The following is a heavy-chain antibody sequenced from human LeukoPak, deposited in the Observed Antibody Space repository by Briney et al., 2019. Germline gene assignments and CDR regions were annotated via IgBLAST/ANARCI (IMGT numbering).Heavy chain of an antibody. CDR3: TGSDYYDSSGYDESVDY. CDR1: GFTFGDYA. J-gene: IGHJ4*02. Sequence: GGSLRLSCTASGFTFGDYAMSWFRQAPGKGLEWVGFIRSKAYGGTTEYAASVKGRFTISRDDSKSIAYLQMNSLKTEDTAVYYCTGSDYYDSSGYDESVDYWGQGTLVTVSS. D-gene: IGHD3-22*01. CDR2: IRSKAYGGTT. V-gene: IGHV3-49*03.